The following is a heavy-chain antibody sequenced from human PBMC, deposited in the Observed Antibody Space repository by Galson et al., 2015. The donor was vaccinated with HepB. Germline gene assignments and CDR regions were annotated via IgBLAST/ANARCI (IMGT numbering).Heavy chain of an antibody. CDR2: INPSGGST. V-gene: IGHV1-46*03. Sequence: SVKVSCKASGYTFTNYYMHWVRQAPGQGLEWMGIINPSGGSTSNAQKFQGRVTMTRDTSTSTVYMELSSLRSEDTAVYYCARMHGDYAFDYWGQGTLVTVSS. CDR1: GYTFTNYY. D-gene: IGHD4-17*01. CDR3: ARMHGDYAFDY. J-gene: IGHJ4*02.